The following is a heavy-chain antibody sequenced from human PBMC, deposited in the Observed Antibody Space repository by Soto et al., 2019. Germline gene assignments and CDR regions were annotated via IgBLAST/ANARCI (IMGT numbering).Heavy chain of an antibody. V-gene: IGHV3-23*01. J-gene: IGHJ4*02. Sequence: TGGSLRLYCAAPGFPFSSYAMSWVRPAPGKGLEWVSAISGSGGSTYYADSVKGRFTISRDNSKNTLYLQMNSLRAEDTAVYYCAKDRLATAYCGGDCYSVDYFDYWGQGTLVTVPS. D-gene: IGHD2-21*02. CDR2: ISGSGGST. CDR1: GFPFSSYA. CDR3: AKDRLATAYCGGDCYSVDYFDY.